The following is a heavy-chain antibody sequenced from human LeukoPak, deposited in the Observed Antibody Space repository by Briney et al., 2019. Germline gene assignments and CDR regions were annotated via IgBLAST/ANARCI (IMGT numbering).Heavy chain of an antibody. CDR3: ARDTYSSSSRYYYYYYMDV. V-gene: IGHV3-30-3*01. CDR1: GFTFSSYA. CDR2: ISYDGSNK. Sequence: GGSLRLSCAASGFTFSSYAMHWVRQAPGKGLEWVAVISYDGSNKYYADSVKGRFTISRDNSKNTLYLQMNSLRAEDTAVYYCARDTYSSSSRYYYYYYMDVWGKGTTVTVSS. D-gene: IGHD6-6*01. J-gene: IGHJ6*03.